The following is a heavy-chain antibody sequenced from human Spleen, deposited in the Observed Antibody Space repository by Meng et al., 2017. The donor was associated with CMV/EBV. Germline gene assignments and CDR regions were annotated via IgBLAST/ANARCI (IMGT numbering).Heavy chain of an antibody. CDR1: FSGYG. CDR3: ARNRWYCSSISCPPSPWAY. V-gene: IGHV1-69*05. Sequence: FSGYGISWMRQAPGQGLEWMGGFIPITETSTYAQRFQGRVTITTDESTSTAYMELSSLRSEDTAVYYCARNRWYCSSISCPPSPWAYWGQGTLVTVSS. J-gene: IGHJ4*02. D-gene: IGHD2-2*01. CDR2: FIPITETS.